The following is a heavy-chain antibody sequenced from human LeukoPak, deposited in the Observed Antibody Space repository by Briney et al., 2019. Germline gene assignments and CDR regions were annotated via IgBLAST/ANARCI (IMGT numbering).Heavy chain of an antibody. D-gene: IGHD1-26*01. CDR1: GFPLSSQA. CDR2: ICGSGGST. V-gene: IGHV3-23*01. J-gene: IGHJ3*02. CDR3: AKAYNGRGFTPWVAFDI. Sequence: GGPLRLFCAACGFPLSSQAVLWVPPPPGKGLEGVSDICGSGGSTYYADSVKGRFTISRDNSKNTLYQQIHSLRAEDTAVYYCAKAYNGRGFTPWVAFDIWGQGTMVTVSS.